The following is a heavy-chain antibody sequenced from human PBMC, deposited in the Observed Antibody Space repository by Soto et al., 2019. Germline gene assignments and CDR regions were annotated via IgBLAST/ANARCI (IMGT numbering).Heavy chain of an antibody. V-gene: IGHV1-3*01. CDR2: INAGNGNT. J-gene: IGHJ5*02. CDR3: AKQSPPYYDFWSNYPPLNWLDP. D-gene: IGHD3-3*01. CDR1: GYTFTSYA. Sequence: QVQLVQSGAEVRKPGASVKVSCKASGYTFTSYAMHWVRQAPGQGLEWMGWINAGNGNTKYSQKFQGRVTITTDTSASTAYMELSSLRSEDTAVYYCAKQSPPYYDFWSNYPPLNWLDPWGQGTLVTVSS.